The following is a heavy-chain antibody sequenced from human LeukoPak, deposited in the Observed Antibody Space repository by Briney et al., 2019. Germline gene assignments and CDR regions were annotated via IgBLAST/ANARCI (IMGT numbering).Heavy chain of an antibody. J-gene: IGHJ4*02. D-gene: IGHD2-2*02. CDR1: GGSISSGGYY. V-gene: IGHV4-31*03. CDR2: IYYSGST. Sequence: SQTLSLTCTVSGGSISSGGYYWSWIRQHPGKGLEWIGYIYYSGSTYYNPSLKSRVTISADTSKNQFSLKLSSVAAADTAVYYCARVGRTVPAAIANFFDYWGQGTLVTVSS. CDR3: ARVGRTVPAAIANFFDY.